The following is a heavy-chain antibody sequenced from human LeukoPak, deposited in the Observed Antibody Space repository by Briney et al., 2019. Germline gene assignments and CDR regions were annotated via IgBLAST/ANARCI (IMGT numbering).Heavy chain of an antibody. CDR2: ISGSGDCT. D-gene: IGHD6-13*01. CDR1: GFTFSRYA. CDR3: AKEPTYSSTWYGIDY. J-gene: IGHJ4*02. Sequence: GGSLRLSCAASGFTFSRYAMSWVRQAPGKGLEWVSAISGSGDCTFYADSVKGRFTISRDISKNTLYLQMNSLRAEDTAVYYCAKEPTYSSTWYGIDYWGQGTLVTVSS. V-gene: IGHV3-23*01.